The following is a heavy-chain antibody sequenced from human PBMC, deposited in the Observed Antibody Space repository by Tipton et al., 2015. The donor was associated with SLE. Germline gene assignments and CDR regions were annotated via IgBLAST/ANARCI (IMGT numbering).Heavy chain of an antibody. CDR3: ARDLLTGSDY. Sequence: GLVKPSETLSLTCTVSDDSISSYYWSWIRQPPGKGLEWIGYFYYSGSTNYNPSLKSRVTISVDTSKNQFSLKLSSVTAADTAVYYCARDLLTGSDYWGQGTLVTVSS. CDR1: DDSISSYY. CDR2: FYYSGST. J-gene: IGHJ4*02. V-gene: IGHV4-59*12. D-gene: IGHD7-27*01.